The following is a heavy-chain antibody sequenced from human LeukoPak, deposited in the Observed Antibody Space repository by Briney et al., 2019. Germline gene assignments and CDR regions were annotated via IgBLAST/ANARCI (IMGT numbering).Heavy chain of an antibody. J-gene: IGHJ4*02. CDR1: GFTVGSNY. CDR3: ARVDYDSSGYYLDY. Sequence: GGSLRLSCAASGFTVGSNYMSWVRQAPGKGLEWVSVIYSGGSTYYADSVKGRFTISRHDSKNTLYLQMNSLRAEDTAVYYCARVDYDSSGYYLDYWGQGTLVTVSS. V-gene: IGHV3-53*01. D-gene: IGHD3-22*01. CDR2: IYSGGST.